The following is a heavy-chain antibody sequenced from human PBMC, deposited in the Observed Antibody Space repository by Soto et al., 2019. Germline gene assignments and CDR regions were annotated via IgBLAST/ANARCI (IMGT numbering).Heavy chain of an antibody. D-gene: IGHD1-7*01. CDR1: GYTFTSYG. J-gene: IGHJ5*02. V-gene: IGHV1-18*01. CDR3: ARDRRYTWNYGWFDP. Sequence: QVQLVQSGAEVKKPGASVKVSCKASGYTFTSYGISWVRQAPGQGLEWMGRISPYNGNTTYAQKLQGRVTMTTDTSTSTAYMELRSLSSDDTAVYYCARDRRYTWNYGWFDPWGQGTLVTVSS. CDR2: ISPYNGNT.